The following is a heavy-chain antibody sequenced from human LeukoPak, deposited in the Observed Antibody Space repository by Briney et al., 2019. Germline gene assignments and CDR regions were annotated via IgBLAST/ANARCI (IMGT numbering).Heavy chain of an antibody. D-gene: IGHD1-26*01. CDR1: GFTFSSYG. CDR3: AATKTFDY. V-gene: IGHV3-30*03. CDR2: ISYDGSNK. J-gene: IGHJ4*02. Sequence: PGRSLRLSCVASGFTFSSYGMHWFRQAPGKGLEWVAVISYDGSNKHYVDSVKGRFTISRDNSKNTVHLQMNSLRVEDTAVYYCAATKTFDYWGQGTLVTVSS.